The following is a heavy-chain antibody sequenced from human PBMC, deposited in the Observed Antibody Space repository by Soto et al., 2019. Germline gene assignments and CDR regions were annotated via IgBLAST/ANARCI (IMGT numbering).Heavy chain of an antibody. D-gene: IGHD3-3*01. CDR2: IYYSGST. Sequence: PSETLSLTCTVSGGSISSSSYYWGWIRQPPGKGLEWIGSIYYSGSTYYNPSLKSRVTISVDTSKNQFSLELSSVTAADTAVYYCASLWAGDGYYDFWSGPDWGQGTLVTVSS. CDR3: ASLWAGDGYYDFWSGPD. J-gene: IGHJ4*02. V-gene: IGHV4-39*01. CDR1: GGSISSSSYY.